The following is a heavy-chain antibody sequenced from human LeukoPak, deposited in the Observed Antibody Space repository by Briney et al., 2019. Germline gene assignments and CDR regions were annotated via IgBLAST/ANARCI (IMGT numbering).Heavy chain of an antibody. CDR2: INHSGST. Sequence: PSETLSLTCAVYGGSFSGYYWSWIRQPPGKGLEWIGEINHSGSTNYNPSLKSRVTTSVDTSKNQFSLKLSSVTAADTAVYYCARVGYYDSSGYFDYWGQGTLVTVSS. J-gene: IGHJ4*02. CDR3: ARVGYYDSSGYFDY. V-gene: IGHV4-34*01. CDR1: GGSFSGYY. D-gene: IGHD3-22*01.